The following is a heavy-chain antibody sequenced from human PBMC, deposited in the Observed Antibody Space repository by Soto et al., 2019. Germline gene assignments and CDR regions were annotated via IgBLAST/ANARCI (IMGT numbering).Heavy chain of an antibody. CDR2: TYYRSKWYN. V-gene: IGHV6-1*01. Sequence: QPLSLTSAISGDSVSSNSAACNLIRHSPSRGLEWLGRTYYRSKWYNDYAVSVKSRITINPDTSKNQFSLQLNSVTPEDTAVYYCARANYDFWSGYRNYYYYGMDVWGQGTTVTVSS. CDR3: ARANYDFWSGYRNYYYYGMDV. CDR1: GDSVSSNSAA. J-gene: IGHJ6*02. D-gene: IGHD3-3*01.